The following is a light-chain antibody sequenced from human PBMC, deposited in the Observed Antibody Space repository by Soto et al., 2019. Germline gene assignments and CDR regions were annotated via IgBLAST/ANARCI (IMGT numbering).Light chain of an antibody. CDR3: QHTTDFT. CDR2: DVS. CDR1: SSSKW. Sequence: DIQMTQSPSTLAASVGDTVTMTCRSSSKWLAWYQKKPGKAPKLLIYDVSNLERGVPPRFSGSTSGAESTLTITGLQPDDLGTYYCQHTTDFTFGQGTKAEIK. J-gene: IGKJ2*01. V-gene: IGKV1-5*01.